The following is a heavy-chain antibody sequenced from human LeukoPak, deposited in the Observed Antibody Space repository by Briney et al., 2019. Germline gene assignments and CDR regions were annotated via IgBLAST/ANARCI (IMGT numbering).Heavy chain of an antibody. V-gene: IGHV3-11*01. J-gene: IGHJ4*01. CDR3: ARSKVTMIVXQNSFDY. CDR2: ISSSGSTI. CDR1: GFTFSDYY. D-gene: IGHD3-22*01. Sequence: GGSLRLSCAASGFTFSDYYMSWIRQAPGKGLEWVSYISSSGSTIYYADSVKGRFTISRDNAKNSLYLQMNSLRAEDTAVYYCARSKVTMIVXQNSFDYWXXXXLVTXSS.